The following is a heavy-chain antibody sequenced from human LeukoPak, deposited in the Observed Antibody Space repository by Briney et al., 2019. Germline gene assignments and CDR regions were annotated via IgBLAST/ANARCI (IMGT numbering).Heavy chain of an antibody. CDR1: GFTFSSYA. D-gene: IGHD1-26*01. J-gene: IGHJ4*02. Sequence: GGSLRLSCAASGFTFSSYAMSWVRQAPGKGLEWVSAISGSRSYTYYADSVKGRFTISRDNSKNTLNLQMNSLRAEDTAVYYCATSKYSGSYWGQGTLVTVSS. CDR2: ISGSRSYT. CDR3: ATSKYSGSY. V-gene: IGHV3-23*01.